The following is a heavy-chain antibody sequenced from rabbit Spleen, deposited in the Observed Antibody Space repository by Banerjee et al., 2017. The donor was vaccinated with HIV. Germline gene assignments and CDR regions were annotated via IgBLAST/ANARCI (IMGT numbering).Heavy chain of an antibody. Sequence: QEQLVESGGDLVKPEGSLTLTCTASGFSFSGSYWICWVRQAPGKGPEWIACIYVGNGATHYANWAKGRFTVSRTSSTTATLQMTSLTAADTATYFCARRWGSNWGGAFNLWGPGTLVTVS. D-gene: IGHD4-1*01. CDR1: GFSFSGSYW. CDR3: ARRWGSNWGGAFNL. J-gene: IGHJ4*01. CDR2: IYVGNGAT. V-gene: IGHV1S45*01.